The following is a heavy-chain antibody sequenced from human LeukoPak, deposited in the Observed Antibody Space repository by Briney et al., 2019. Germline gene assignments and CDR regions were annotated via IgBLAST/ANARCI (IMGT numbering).Heavy chain of an antibody. Sequence: GGSLRLSCAASGFSFSTQRMHWVRQAPGKGLVWVSYINIDERITGYADSVKGRFTISRDNAKNSLYLQMNTLRAEDTAMYYCAKDAQPRSRWFDPWGQGTLVTVSS. J-gene: IGHJ5*02. CDR1: GFSFSTQR. D-gene: IGHD3-16*01. V-gene: IGHV3-74*01. CDR3: AKDAQPRSRWFDP. CDR2: INIDERIT.